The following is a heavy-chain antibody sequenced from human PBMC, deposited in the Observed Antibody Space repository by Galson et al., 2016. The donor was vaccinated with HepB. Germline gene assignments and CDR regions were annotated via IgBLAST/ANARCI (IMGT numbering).Heavy chain of an antibody. CDR2: INPHRGGT. CDR3: ARVDWLKLGADY. Sequence: SVKVSCKASGYTFTGHYMLWLRQAPAQGLEWMGWINPHRGGTNYAQKFQGRVTMTSDTSLSPTYMELSRLSSDDTAVYYCARVDWLKLGADYWGQGTLVTVSS. CDR1: GYTFTGHY. V-gene: IGHV1-2*02. J-gene: IGHJ4*02. D-gene: IGHD5-24*01.